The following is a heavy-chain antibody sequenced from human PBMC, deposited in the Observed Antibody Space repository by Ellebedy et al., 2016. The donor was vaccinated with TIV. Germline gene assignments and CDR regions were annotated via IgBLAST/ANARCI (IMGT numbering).Heavy chain of an antibody. J-gene: IGHJ6*02. CDR3: ARTQPFGVVNYGMDV. Sequence: SETLSLTXAVYGGSFSGYYWSWIRQPPGKGLEWIGEINHSGSTNYNPSLKSRVTISVDTSKNQFSLKLSSVTAADTAVYYCARTQPFGVVNYGMDVWGQGTTVTVSS. CDR2: INHSGST. V-gene: IGHV4-34*01. CDR1: GGSFSGYY. D-gene: IGHD3-3*01.